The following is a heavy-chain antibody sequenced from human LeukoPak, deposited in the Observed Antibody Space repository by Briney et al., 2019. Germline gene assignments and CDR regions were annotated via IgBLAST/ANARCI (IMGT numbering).Heavy chain of an antibody. CDR3: VKGDIVVVSAASIDY. D-gene: IGHD2-2*01. V-gene: IGHV3-23*01. CDR1: GFTFSGFA. Sequence: PGGSLRLSCAASGFTFSGFAMTWVRQAPGKGLEWVSTISDSGGRTYYTDSVKGRFTISRDNSKNTLYLQMNSLRAEDTAVYYCVKGDIVVVSAASIDYWGQGTLVTVSS. J-gene: IGHJ4*02. CDR2: ISDSGGRT.